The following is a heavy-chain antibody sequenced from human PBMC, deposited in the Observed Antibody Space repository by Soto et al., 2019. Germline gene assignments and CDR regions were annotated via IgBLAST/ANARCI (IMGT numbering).Heavy chain of an antibody. V-gene: IGHV4-34*01. D-gene: IGHD2-8*01. CDR1: GGSFSGYY. J-gene: IGHJ3*02. CDR3: ARRPPRMDGYAFDI. Sequence: SETLSLTCAVYGGSFSGYYWSWIRQPPGKGLEWIGEINHSGSTNYNPSLKSRVTISVDTSKNQFSLKLSSVTAADTAVYYCARRPPRMDGYAFDIWGQGTMVTVSS. CDR2: INHSGST.